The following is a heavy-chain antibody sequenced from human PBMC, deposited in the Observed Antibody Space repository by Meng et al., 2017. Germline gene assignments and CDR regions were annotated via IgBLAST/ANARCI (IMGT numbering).Heavy chain of an antibody. CDR3: AHMYYDFWSGYSPSYYFDY. CDR2: IYWDDDK. CDR1: GFSLSTSGVG. V-gene: IGHV2-5*02. D-gene: IGHD3-3*01. J-gene: IGHJ4*02. Sequence: STLKESGPTLVKPTQNLTLTCTFSGFSLSTSGVGVGWIRQPPGKALEWLALIYWDDDKRYSPSLKSRLTITKDTSKNQVVLTMTNVDPVDTATYYCAHMYYDFWSGYSPSYYFDYWGQGTLVTVSS.